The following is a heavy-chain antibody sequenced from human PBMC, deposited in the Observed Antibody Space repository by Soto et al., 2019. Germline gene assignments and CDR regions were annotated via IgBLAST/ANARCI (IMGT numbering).Heavy chain of an antibody. V-gene: IGHV3-20*01. D-gene: IGHD2-2*01. CDR2: INWNGGST. Sequence: GGSLRLSCSASGFTFDDYGMSWVRQAPGKGLEGVSGINWNGGSTGYADSVKGRFTISRDNAKNSLYLQMNSLRAEDTALYHCARRGCSSARYSYYYIDSWGKGTTVTVSS. CDR1: GFTFDDYG. CDR3: ARRGCSSARYSYYYIDS. J-gene: IGHJ6*03.